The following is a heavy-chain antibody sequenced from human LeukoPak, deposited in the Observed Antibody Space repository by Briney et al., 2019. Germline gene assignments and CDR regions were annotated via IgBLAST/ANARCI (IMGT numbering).Heavy chain of an antibody. V-gene: IGHV4-39*07. CDR1: GGSISSSSYY. CDR2: VYYSGNT. J-gene: IGHJ3*02. Sequence: SETLSLTCTVSGGSISSSSYYWGWIRQPPGKGLEWIGSVYYSGNTYYNSSLKSRVTISVDTSKNQFSLKLSSVTAADTAIYYCTREYGFMTTVFHAFDIWGQGTMVTVSS. D-gene: IGHD4-17*01. CDR3: TREYGFMTTVFHAFDI.